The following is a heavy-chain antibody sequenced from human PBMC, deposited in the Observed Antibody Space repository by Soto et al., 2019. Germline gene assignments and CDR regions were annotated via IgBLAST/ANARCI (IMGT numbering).Heavy chain of an antibody. V-gene: IGHV5-10-1*01. J-gene: IGHJ4*02. Sequence: SPSFQGHVTISADKSISTAYLQWSSLKASDTAMYYCAILELVGATLFDYWGQGTLVTVSS. CDR3: AILELVGATLFDY. D-gene: IGHD1-26*01.